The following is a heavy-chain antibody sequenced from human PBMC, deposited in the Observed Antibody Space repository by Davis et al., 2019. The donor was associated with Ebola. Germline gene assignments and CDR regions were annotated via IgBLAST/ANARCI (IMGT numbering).Heavy chain of an antibody. CDR3: ARRGFLEWLGNWFDT. CDR2: MNPNSGNT. CDR1: GYTFTSYG. J-gene: IGHJ5*02. V-gene: IGHV1-8*02. Sequence: ASVKVSCKASGYTFTSYGISWVRQATGQGLEWMGWMNPNSGNTGYAQKFQGRVTMIKNTSISTAYMELSSLTPEDTAVYYCARRGFLEWLGNWFDTWGQGTLVTVSS. D-gene: IGHD3-3*01.